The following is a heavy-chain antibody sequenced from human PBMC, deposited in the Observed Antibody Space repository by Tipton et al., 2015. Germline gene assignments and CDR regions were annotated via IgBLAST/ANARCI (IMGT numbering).Heavy chain of an antibody. D-gene: IGHD3-16*01. CDR3: ARDWGLYYFDS. CDR1: GYSINNDYY. J-gene: IGHJ4*02. Sequence: TLSLACDVSGYSINNDYYWGWIRQAPGKGLEWIGSFFHSGNTFHNPSLRSRVIISVDTSKNQISLTVTSVTAADTAVYYCARDWGLYYFDSWGQGTLVTVSS. V-gene: IGHV4-38-2*02. CDR2: FFHSGNT.